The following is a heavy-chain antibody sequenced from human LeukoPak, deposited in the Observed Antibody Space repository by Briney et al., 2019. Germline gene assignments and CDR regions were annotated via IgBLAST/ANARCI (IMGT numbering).Heavy chain of an antibody. CDR3: ASEVVAVAGSYFDS. CDR1: GGSISSYY. D-gene: IGHD6-19*01. V-gene: IGHV4-59*01. Sequence: PSETLSLTCTVSGGSISSYYWTWIRQPPGKGLEWIGYIYYSGSSNYNPSLKSRVSISVDTSKNQFSLKLSSVTAADTAVYFCASEVVAVAGSYFDSWGQGTLVTVSS. J-gene: IGHJ4*02. CDR2: IYYSGSS.